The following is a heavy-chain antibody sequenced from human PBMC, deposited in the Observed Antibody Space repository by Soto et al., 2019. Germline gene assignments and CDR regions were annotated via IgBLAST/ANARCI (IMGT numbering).Heavy chain of an antibody. CDR3: ARDSPDDYGDYLDFYP. CDR1: GFTFSSYS. Sequence: GGSLRLSCAASGFTFSSYSMNWVRQAPGKGLEWVSYISSSSSTIYYADSVKGRFTISRDNAKNSLYLQMNSLRDEDTAVYYCARDSPDDYGDYLDFYPWGQGTLVTVSS. CDR2: ISSSSSTI. D-gene: IGHD4-17*01. J-gene: IGHJ5*02. V-gene: IGHV3-48*02.